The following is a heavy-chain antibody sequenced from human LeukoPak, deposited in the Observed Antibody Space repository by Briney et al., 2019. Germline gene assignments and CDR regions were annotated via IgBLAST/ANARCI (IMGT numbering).Heavy chain of an antibody. CDR3: GYFGSGSSYTPDS. Sequence: PGGSLRLPCAASGFRFSSYGMHWVRQAPGKGLEWVAYIHSDGSSKYADSVKGRFTTSRDNSKNALNLQMNSLRNGDTALYYCGYFGSGSSYTPDSWGQGTLVTVSP. J-gene: IGHJ5*01. D-gene: IGHD3-10*01. CDR2: IHSDGSSK. CDR1: GFRFSSYG. V-gene: IGHV3-30*02.